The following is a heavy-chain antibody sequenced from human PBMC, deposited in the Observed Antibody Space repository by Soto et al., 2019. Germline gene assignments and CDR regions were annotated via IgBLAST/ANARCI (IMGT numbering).Heavy chain of an antibody. CDR2: IYSGGST. J-gene: IGHJ3*02. D-gene: IGHD2-15*01. V-gene: IGHV3-53*04. CDR1: GFTVSSNY. CDR3: ARDGRYWSGGSCYESNDAFDI. Sequence: GGSLRLSCAASGFTVSSNYMSWVRQAPGKGLEWVSVIYSGGSTYYADSVKGRFTISRHNSKNTLYLQMNSLRAEDTAVYYCARDGRYWSGGSCYESNDAFDIWGQGTMVTVSS.